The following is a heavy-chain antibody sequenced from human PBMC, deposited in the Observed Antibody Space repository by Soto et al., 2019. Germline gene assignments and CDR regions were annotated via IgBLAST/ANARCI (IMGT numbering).Heavy chain of an antibody. CDR2: IKEDGREK. Sequence: GWSLRLSCVASGFTFSNYWMSWVRHTPGKGLEWVANIKEDGREKYYVDSVRDRFIISRDNAKNSLYLQMDSLRVEDTAVYYCARVPENNWTAIDTLCQGTLVTVS. J-gene: IGHJ5*02. D-gene: IGHD1-1*01. CDR1: GFTFSNYW. V-gene: IGHV3-7*01. CDR3: ARVPENNWTAIDT.